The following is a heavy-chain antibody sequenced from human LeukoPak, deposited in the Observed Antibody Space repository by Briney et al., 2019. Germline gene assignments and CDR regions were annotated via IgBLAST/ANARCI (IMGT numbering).Heavy chain of an antibody. D-gene: IGHD6-19*01. V-gene: IGHV3-30-3*01. J-gene: IGHJ6*02. CDR2: ISYDGSNK. CDR1: GFTFSSYA. Sequence: GGSLRLSCAASGFTFSSYAMHWVRQAPGKGLEWVAVISYDGSNKYYADSVKGRFTISRDNSKNTLYLQMNSLRAEDTAVYYCARDMGKQWLVQMADYYYGMDVWDQGTTVTVSS. CDR3: ARDMGKQWLVQMADYYYGMDV.